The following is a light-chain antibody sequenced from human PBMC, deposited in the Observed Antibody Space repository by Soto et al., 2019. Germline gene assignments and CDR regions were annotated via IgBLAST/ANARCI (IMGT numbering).Light chain of an antibody. CDR3: MRALQSPLT. Sequence: DIVMTQSPLSLPVTPGEPASISCRSSQSLLHSNGYNYLDWYVQKPGQSPQLLIYLGSNRASGVPGRFSGSGSGTDFTLKISRVEAEDVGVYYCMRALQSPLTFGGGTKVEIK. CDR2: LGS. J-gene: IGKJ4*01. V-gene: IGKV2-28*01. CDR1: QSLLHSNGYNY.